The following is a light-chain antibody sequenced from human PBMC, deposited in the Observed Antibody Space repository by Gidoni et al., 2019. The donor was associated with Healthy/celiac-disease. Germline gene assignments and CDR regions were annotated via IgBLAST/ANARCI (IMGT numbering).Light chain of an antibody. V-gene: IGKV1-39*01. CDR1: QSISSY. J-gene: IGKJ1*01. Sequence: DIQMTQSPSSLSASVGDRVTITCRASQSISSYLNWYQQKPGKAPKLLIYAASSLQSGVPSRFSGSGSGTDVTLTISSLQPEDFATDYCQQRYSTPPWTFGQXTKVEIK. CDR3: QQRYSTPPWT. CDR2: AAS.